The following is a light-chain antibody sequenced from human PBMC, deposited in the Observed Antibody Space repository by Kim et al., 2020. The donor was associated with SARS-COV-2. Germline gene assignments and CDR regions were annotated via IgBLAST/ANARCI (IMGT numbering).Light chain of an antibody. CDR2: SAS. V-gene: IGKV3-15*01. J-gene: IGKJ1*01. CDR3: QQYDDWPSGT. Sequence: EKFLTQSPATLSVSPGESATLSCRASRSVGSNLAWYQQRPGQAPRVLMYSASARATGVPARFSGSGSGTDFTLTISSLQSEDFGIYYCQQYDDWPSGTFGQGTKLEIK. CDR1: RSVGSN.